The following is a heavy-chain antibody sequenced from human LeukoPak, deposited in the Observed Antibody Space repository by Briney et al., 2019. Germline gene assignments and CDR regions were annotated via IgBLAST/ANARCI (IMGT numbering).Heavy chain of an antibody. Sequence: SETLSLTCTVSGGSISSSSYYWGWIRQPPGKGLEWFGYVYDSGTTNYNPSLKSRVTISVDTSKNQFSLKLSSVTAADTAVYYCARRRSWPDAFDIWGQGTMVTVSS. J-gene: IGHJ3*02. D-gene: IGHD1-26*01. CDR1: GGSISSSSYY. CDR3: ARRRSWPDAFDI. CDR2: VYDSGTT. V-gene: IGHV4-61*05.